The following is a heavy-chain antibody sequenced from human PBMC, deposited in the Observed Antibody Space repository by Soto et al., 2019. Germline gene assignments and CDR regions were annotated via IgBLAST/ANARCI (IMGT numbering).Heavy chain of an antibody. J-gene: IGHJ4*02. CDR1: GFTFRDYA. CDR2: VSHDGRNT. Sequence: GGSLRLSYAASGFTFRDYAMHWVRQAPGKGLEWVAVVSHDGRNTHYADSVKGRFTISRDSSKNTVSLEMTSLRAEDTAVYYCAKGGRQWLVTSDFNYWGQGALVTVSS. CDR3: AKGGRQWLVTSDFNY. V-gene: IGHV3-30*18. D-gene: IGHD6-19*01.